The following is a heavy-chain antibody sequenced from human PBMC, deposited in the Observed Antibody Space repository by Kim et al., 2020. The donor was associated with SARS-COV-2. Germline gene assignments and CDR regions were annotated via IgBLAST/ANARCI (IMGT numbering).Heavy chain of an antibody. V-gene: IGHV3-23*01. Sequence: GGSLRLSCAASGFTFSSYAMSWVRQAPGKGLEWVAVISGSGGSTHYEESVKGRSSISRDNSKTTLYLQVNSLRAEDTAVYYWGKGRRAGVYFRGIINPGIDDWGQGTLVTVSS. J-gene: IGHJ4*01. CDR2: ISGSGGST. D-gene: IGHD3-10*01. CDR3: GKGRRAGVYFRGIINPGIDD. CDR1: GFTFSSYA.